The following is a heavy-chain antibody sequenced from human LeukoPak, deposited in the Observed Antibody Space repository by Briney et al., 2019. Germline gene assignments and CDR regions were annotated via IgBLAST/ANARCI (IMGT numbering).Heavy chain of an antibody. D-gene: IGHD6-19*01. CDR1: GGSISSSSYY. Sequence: SETLSLTCTVSGGSISSSSYYWGWIRQPPGKGLEWIGSIYYSGSTYYNPSLKSRVTISVDTSKNQFSLKLSSVTAADTAVYYCARGPYRGWYYYWGQGTLVTVSS. CDR2: IYYSGST. CDR3: ARGPYRGWYYY. J-gene: IGHJ4*02. V-gene: IGHV4-39*01.